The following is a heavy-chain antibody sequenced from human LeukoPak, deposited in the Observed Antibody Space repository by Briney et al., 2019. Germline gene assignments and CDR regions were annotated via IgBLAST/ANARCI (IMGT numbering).Heavy chain of an antibody. D-gene: IGHD3-22*01. CDR2: ISGSGGST. Sequence: GGSLRLSCAASGFTFSSYAMSWVRQAPGKGLEWVSAISGSGGSTYYADSVKGRFTISRDNSKNTLYLQMNSLRAEDTAVYYCAKGDDGSGYPITLFDYWGQGTLVTVSS. V-gene: IGHV3-23*01. CDR1: GFTFSSYA. CDR3: AKGDDGSGYPITLFDY. J-gene: IGHJ4*02.